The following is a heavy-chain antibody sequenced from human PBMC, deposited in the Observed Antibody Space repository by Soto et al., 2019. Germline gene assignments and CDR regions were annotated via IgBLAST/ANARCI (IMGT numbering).Heavy chain of an antibody. CDR2: IKSNSIGGAS. Sequence: EVQLVESGGGLVNLGGSLRLSCAASGFIFTDAWLNWVRQAPGRGLEWVGRIKSNSIGGASDYAAPVQGRFSISRDDSKNTLYLQMNSLKTEDTGVYYCTADPPGGSALIDYWGQGTLVTVSS. D-gene: IGHD1-26*01. CDR3: TADPPGGSALIDY. V-gene: IGHV3-15*07. CDR1: GFIFTDAW. J-gene: IGHJ4*02.